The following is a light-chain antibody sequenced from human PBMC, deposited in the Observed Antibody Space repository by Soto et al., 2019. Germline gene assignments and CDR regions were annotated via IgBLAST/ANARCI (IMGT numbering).Light chain of an antibody. J-gene: IGLJ2*01. CDR2: DNQ. V-gene: IGLV1-51*01. CDR1: SSSIGAGYD. Sequence: QSVLTQPPSVSGAPGQRVTISCAGSSSSIGAGYDVHWYQHVPGKAPKLLIYDNQKRPSGIPDRFSASKSGTLATLDITGLQTGDEADYYCGTWDSSLTIGVIFGGGTQLTVL. CDR3: GTWDSSLTIGVI.